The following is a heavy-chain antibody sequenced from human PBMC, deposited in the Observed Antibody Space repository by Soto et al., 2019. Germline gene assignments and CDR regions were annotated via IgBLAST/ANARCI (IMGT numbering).Heavy chain of an antibody. D-gene: IGHD3-10*01. V-gene: IGHV3-21*01. J-gene: IGHJ6*01. CDR1: GFTFSSYS. CDR3: ARWRGGFGELFRYYYYGMDV. Sequence: VGSLRLSCAASGFTFSSYSMNWVRQAPGKGLEWVSSISSSSSYIYYADSVKGRFTISRDNAKNSLYLQMNSLRAEDTAVYYCARWRGGFGELFRYYYYGMDVWGQGTTVTAPQ. CDR2: ISSSSSYI.